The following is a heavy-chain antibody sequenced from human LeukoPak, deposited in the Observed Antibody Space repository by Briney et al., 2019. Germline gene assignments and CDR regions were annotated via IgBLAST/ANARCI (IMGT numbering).Heavy chain of an antibody. Sequence: GGSLRLSCAASGFTFSNAWMSWVRQAPGKGLEWVGRIKSKTDGGTTDYAAPVKGRFTISRDDSKNTLYLQMNSLKTEDTAVYHCTTGGNYYDSSGYYPVFDYWGQGTLVTVSS. V-gene: IGHV3-15*01. J-gene: IGHJ4*02. CDR2: IKSKTDGGTT. CDR3: TTGGNYYDSSGYYPVFDY. CDR1: GFTFSNAW. D-gene: IGHD3-22*01.